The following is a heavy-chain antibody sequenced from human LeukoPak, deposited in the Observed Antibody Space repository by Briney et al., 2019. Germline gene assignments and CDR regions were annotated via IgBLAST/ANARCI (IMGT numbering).Heavy chain of an antibody. CDR3: AREVDRSFGY. Sequence: PGGSLRLSCAASGFSFSSYWMSWVRQAPGKGPEWVANINQETSETYYVDSVRGRFTISRDNAERSPYLQMNSLRVDDTAVYYCAREVDRSFGYWGQGTLVTVSS. CDR1: GFSFSSYW. V-gene: IGHV3-7*01. J-gene: IGHJ4*02. D-gene: IGHD2-15*01. CDR2: INQETSET.